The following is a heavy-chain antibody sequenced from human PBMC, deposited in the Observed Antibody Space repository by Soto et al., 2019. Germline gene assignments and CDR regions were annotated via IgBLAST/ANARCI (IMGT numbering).Heavy chain of an antibody. Sequence: SETLSLTCAVYGGSFSGYYWSWIRQPPGKGLEWIGEINHSGSTNYNPSLKSRVTISVDTSKNQFSLKLSSVTAADTAVYYCALATISRSGRYWGQGTLVTV. CDR1: GGSFSGYY. V-gene: IGHV4-34*01. CDR2: INHSGST. D-gene: IGHD5-12*01. CDR3: ALATISRSGRY. J-gene: IGHJ4*02.